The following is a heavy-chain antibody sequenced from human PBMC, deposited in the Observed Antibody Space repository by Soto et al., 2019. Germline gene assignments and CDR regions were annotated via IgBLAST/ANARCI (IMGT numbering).Heavy chain of an antibody. D-gene: IGHD3-22*01. CDR2: ISYDGSNK. CDR1: GFTFSSYA. J-gene: IGHJ4*02. CDR3: ARDNPPSYYYDSSGYYYPDY. V-gene: IGHV3-30-3*01. Sequence: QVQLVESGGGVVQPGRSLRLSCAASGFTFSSYAMHWVRQAPGNGLEWVAVISYDGSNKYYADSVKGRFTISRDNSKNTLYLQMNSLRAEDTAVYYCARDNPPSYYYDSSGYYYPDYWGQGTLVTVSS.